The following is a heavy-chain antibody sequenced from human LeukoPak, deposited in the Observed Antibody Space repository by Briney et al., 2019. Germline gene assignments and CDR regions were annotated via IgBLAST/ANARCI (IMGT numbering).Heavy chain of an antibody. J-gene: IGHJ4*02. D-gene: IGHD6-19*01. CDR1: GGSFSGYY. Sequence: PSETLSLTCAVYGGSFSGYYWSWIRQPPEKGLEWIGEINHSGSTNYNPSLKSRVTISVDTSKNQFSLKLSSVTAADTAVYYCARGFSSGLDYWGQGTLVTVSS. V-gene: IGHV4-34*01. CDR3: ARGFSSGLDY. CDR2: INHSGST.